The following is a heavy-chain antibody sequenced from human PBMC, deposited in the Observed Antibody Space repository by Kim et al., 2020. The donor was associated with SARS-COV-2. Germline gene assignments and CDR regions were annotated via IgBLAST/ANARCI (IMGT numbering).Heavy chain of an antibody. CDR3: ARVVLGPYYYDCSDAFDI. D-gene: IGHD3-22*01. J-gene: IGHJ3*02. CDR1: GGSISSYY. V-gene: IGHV4-4*07. CDR2: IYTSGST. Sequence: SETLSLTCTVSGGSISSYYWSWIRQPAGKGLEWIGRIYTSGSTNYNPSLKSRVTMSVDTSKNQFSLKLSSVTAADTAVYYCARVVLGPYYYDCSDAFDIWGQGTMVTVSS.